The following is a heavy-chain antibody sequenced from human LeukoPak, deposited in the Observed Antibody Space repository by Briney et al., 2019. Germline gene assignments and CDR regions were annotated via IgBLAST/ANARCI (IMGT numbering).Heavy chain of an antibody. CDR1: GFTFSRHW. CDR3: ARRVAVAGTSPFDY. V-gene: IGHV3-74*01. Sequence: GGSLRLSCAASGFTFSRHWMHWVRQAPGKGLVWVSRINNDGSTTIYADSVKGRFTISRDNAKNTLYLQMSSLRAEDTAVYYCARRVAVAGTSPFDYWGQGTLVTVSS. CDR2: INNDGSTT. D-gene: IGHD6-19*01. J-gene: IGHJ4*02.